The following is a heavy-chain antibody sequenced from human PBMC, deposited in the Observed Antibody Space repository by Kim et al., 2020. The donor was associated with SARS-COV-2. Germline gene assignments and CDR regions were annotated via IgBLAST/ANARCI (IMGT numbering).Heavy chain of an antibody. D-gene: IGHD3-10*01. Sequence: ASVKVSCKASGYTFTGYYMHWVRQAPGQGLEWMGRINPNSGGTNYAQKFQGRVTMTRDPSINTDHMELSTLLSDDTAAYYCSSGFGVLWDWFDPWVPGT. J-gene: IGHJ5*02. CDR1: GYTFTGYY. CDR3: SSGFGVLWDWFDP. V-gene: IGHV1-2*06. CDR2: INPNSGGT.